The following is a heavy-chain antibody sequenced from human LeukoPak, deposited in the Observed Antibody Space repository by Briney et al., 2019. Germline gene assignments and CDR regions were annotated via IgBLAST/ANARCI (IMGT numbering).Heavy chain of an antibody. V-gene: IGHV3-23*01. CDR2: ISGSGGST. CDR3: AKSGSHDY. D-gene: IGHD2-15*01. Sequence: PGGSLRLSCAASGFTFSSHAVSWVRHAPGKGLEWVSAISGSGGSTYSADSVKGRFTISRDNSKNTLYLQMNSLRADDTAVYYCAKSGSHDYWGQGTLVTVSS. J-gene: IGHJ4*02. CDR1: GFTFSSHA.